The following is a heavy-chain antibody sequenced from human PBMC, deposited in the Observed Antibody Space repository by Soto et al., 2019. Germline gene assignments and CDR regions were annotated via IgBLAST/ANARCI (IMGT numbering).Heavy chain of an antibody. V-gene: IGHV5-51*01. CDR3: ARPITFGAVIVYYFDY. D-gene: IGHD3-16*02. J-gene: IGHJ4*02. Sequence: SLKISCKGSGYSFTSYWSGWVRQMPGKGLEWMGIIYPGASDPRYSPSFHGQVPISADKXXXTXXLXXSXXKXXDTXMYYWARPITFGAVIVYYFDYWGPEALDTVSS. CDR2: IYPGASDP. CDR1: GYSFTSYW.